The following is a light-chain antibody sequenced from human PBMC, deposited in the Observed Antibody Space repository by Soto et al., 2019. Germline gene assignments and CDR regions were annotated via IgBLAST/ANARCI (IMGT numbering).Light chain of an antibody. V-gene: IGKV3-11*01. J-gene: IGKJ1*01. CDR3: QQRSNWPKT. Sequence: EIVLKQSPATLCLSPGERATLSCRASQSVSSYLAWYQQKPGQAPWLCSYDGSTSATGMAGRCSGSGSGTAFALTITSLEAEDFAVNNCQQRSNWPKTLGQGSKVDI. CDR1: QSVSSY. CDR2: DGS.